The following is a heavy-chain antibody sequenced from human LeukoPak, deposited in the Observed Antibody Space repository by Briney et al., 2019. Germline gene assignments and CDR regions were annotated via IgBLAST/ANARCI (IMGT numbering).Heavy chain of an antibody. CDR1: GFTVSSNY. CDR3: ARVPLGSSSWKHFDY. Sequence: GGSLRLSCAASGFTVSSNYMSWVRQAPGKGLEWVSVIYSGGSTYYADSVKGRFTISRDNSKNTLYLQMNSLRAEDTAVYYCARVPLGSSSWKHFDYWGQGTLVTVSS. V-gene: IGHV3-66*01. J-gene: IGHJ4*02. CDR2: IYSGGST. D-gene: IGHD6-13*01.